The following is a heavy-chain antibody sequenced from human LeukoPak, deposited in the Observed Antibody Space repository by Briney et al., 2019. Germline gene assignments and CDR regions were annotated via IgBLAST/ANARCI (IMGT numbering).Heavy chain of an antibody. CDR1: GFTFSSYA. CDR2: ISYDGGNK. V-gene: IGHV3-30-3*01. Sequence: GGSLRLSCAASGFTFSSYAMHWVRQAPGKGLEWVAVISYDGGNKYYADSVKGRFTISRDNSKNTQYLQMNSLRAEDTAVYYCARGGARAYYYYYMDVWGRRTTVTVAS. CDR3: ARGGARAYYYYYMDV. D-gene: IGHD3-16*01. J-gene: IGHJ6*03.